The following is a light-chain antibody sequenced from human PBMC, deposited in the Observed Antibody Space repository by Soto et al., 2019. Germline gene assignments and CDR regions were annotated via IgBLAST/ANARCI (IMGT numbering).Light chain of an antibody. V-gene: IGLV3-21*02. Sequence: SSELTQPPSVSVAPGQTARISCGGNNIETYSVQWYQQKPGQAPELVVYDDNDRPSGIPERFSGSNVGNTATLIISRVEDGDEGDYYCQVWDRGTLSGVFGGGTKLTVL. J-gene: IGLJ3*02. CDR2: DDN. CDR3: QVWDRGTLSGV. CDR1: NIETYS.